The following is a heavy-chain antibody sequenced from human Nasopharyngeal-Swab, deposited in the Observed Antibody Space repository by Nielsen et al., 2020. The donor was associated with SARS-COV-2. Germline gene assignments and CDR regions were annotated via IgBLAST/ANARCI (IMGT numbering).Heavy chain of an antibody. Sequence: GGSLRLSCAASGFTFSSYSMNWVRQAPGKGLEWVSSISSSSYIYYADSVKGRFTISRGNAKNSLYLQMNSLRDEDTAMYYCASNSGYSYGSPLDNWGQGTLVTVSS. V-gene: IGHV3-21*01. J-gene: IGHJ4*02. CDR2: ISSSSYI. D-gene: IGHD5-18*01. CDR1: GFTFSSYS. CDR3: ASNSGYSYGSPLDN.